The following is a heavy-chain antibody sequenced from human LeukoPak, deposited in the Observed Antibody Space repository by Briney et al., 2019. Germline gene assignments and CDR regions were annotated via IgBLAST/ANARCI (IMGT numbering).Heavy chain of an antibody. CDR1: GDTFTNYY. J-gene: IGHJ4*02. D-gene: IGHD3-10*01. Sequence: ASVKVSCKASGDTFTNYYIHWVRQAPGQGLEWMGIINPSGSSTSYAQKFQGRVTMTRDTSTSTVNMELSNLRSEDTAVYYCAREGFYGRELFPAFDYWGQGTLVTVSS. V-gene: IGHV1-46*01. CDR2: INPSGSST. CDR3: AREGFYGRELFPAFDY.